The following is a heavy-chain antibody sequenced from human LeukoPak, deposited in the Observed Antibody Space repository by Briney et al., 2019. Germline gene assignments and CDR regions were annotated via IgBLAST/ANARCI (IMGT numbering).Heavy chain of an antibody. D-gene: IGHD6-13*01. Sequence: SETLSLTCAVSGGSISSGGYSWSWIRQPPGKGLEWLGYIYHSGSTYYNPSLKSRVTISVDRSKNQFSLKLSSVTAADTAVYYCAALSQYSSSWSLDYWGQGTLVTVSS. J-gene: IGHJ4*02. CDR1: GGSISSGGYS. CDR2: IYHSGST. CDR3: AALSQYSSSWSLDY. V-gene: IGHV4-30-2*01.